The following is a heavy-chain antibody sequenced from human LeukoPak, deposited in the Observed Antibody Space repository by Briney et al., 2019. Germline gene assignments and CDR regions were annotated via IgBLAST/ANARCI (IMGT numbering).Heavy chain of an antibody. CDR3: ARDTLNGPFVISLDY. CDR2: ISSGGNTE. Sequence: GGPLRLSCAASGFSFSSYEMNWVRQAPGKGLEWVSHISSGGNTEYYVDSVRGRFTMSRDNAKNLLFLQMNSLRAEDTAVYYCARDTLNGPFVISLDYWGQGALVTVSS. CDR1: GFSFSSYE. J-gene: IGHJ4*02. D-gene: IGHD3-9*01. V-gene: IGHV3-48*03.